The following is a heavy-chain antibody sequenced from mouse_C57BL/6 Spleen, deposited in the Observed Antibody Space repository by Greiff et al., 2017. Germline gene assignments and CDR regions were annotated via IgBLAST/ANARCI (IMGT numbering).Heavy chain of an antibody. CDR1: GYTFTSYW. CDR3: ARSDGSIDY. D-gene: IGHD2-3*01. Sequence: VQLQQSGAELVKPGASVKMSCKASGYTFTSYWITWVKQRPGQGLEWIGDIYPGSGSTNYNEKFKSKATLTVDTSSSTAYMQLSSLTSEDAAVYYCARSDGSIDYWGQGTSVTVSS. CDR2: IYPGSGST. V-gene: IGHV1-55*01. J-gene: IGHJ4*01.